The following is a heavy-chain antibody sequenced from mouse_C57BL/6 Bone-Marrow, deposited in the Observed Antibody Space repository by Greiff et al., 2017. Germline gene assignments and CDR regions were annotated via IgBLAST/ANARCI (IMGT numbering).Heavy chain of an antibody. V-gene: IGHV5-12*01. CDR3: ARSTGTRYFDY. CDR1: GFTFSDYY. D-gene: IGHD4-1*02. J-gene: IGHJ2*01. CDR2: ISNGGGST. Sequence: EVHLVESGGGLVQPGGSLKLSCAASGFTFSDYYMYWVRQTPEKRLEWVAYISNGGGSTYYPDTVKGRFTISRDNAKNTLYLQMSRLMSEDTAMYYCARSTGTRYFDYWGQGTTLTVSS.